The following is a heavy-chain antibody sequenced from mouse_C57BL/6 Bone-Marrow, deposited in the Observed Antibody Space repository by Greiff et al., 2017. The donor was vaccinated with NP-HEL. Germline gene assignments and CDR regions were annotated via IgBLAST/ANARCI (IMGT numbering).Heavy chain of an antibody. J-gene: IGHJ2*01. V-gene: IGHV1-7*01. CDR2: INPSSGYT. CDR1: GYTFTSYW. D-gene: IGHD2-5*01. CDR3: ARTYYSNYVGFDY. Sequence: QVQLQQSGAELAKPGASVKLYCKASGYTFTSYWMHWVKQRPGQGLEWIGYINPSSGYTKYNQKFKDKATLTADKSSSTAYMQLSSLTYEDSAVYYCARTYYSNYVGFDYWGQGTTLTVSS.